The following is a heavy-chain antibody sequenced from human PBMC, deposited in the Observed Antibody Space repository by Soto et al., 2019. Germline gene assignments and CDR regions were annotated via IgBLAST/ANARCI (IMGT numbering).Heavy chain of an antibody. Sequence: SETLSLTCTVSGGSISSYYWSWIRQPPGKGLEWIGYIYYSGITNYNPSLKSRVTISVETSKNQFSLKLSPVTAADTAVYYCARGAWASAFDIWGQGTMVTVSS. J-gene: IGHJ3*02. V-gene: IGHV4-59*08. CDR2: IYYSGIT. D-gene: IGHD7-27*01. CDR1: GGSISSYY. CDR3: ARGAWASAFDI.